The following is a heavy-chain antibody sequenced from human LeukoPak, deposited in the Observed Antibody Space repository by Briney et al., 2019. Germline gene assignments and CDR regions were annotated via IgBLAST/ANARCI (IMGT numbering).Heavy chain of an antibody. CDR3: ARAGVGSFFDY. CDR2: IYIGGRT. CDR1: GLTVSGNY. Sequence: GGALRLSCAASGLTVSGNYVIWVRQAPGKVLELLSVIYIGGRTYYAASVKGRFTISRDNSKNTLFLQMRGLSPEATAIYYCARAGVGSFFDYWGQGALVTVSS. J-gene: IGHJ4*02. V-gene: IGHV3-53*05. D-gene: IGHD3-10*01.